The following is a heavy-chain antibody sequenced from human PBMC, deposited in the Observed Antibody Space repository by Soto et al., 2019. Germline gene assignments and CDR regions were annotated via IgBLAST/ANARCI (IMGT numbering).Heavy chain of an antibody. CDR2: IIPIFGTA. Sequence: ASVKVSCKASGGTFSSYAISWVRQAPGQGLEWMGGIIPIFGTANYAQKFQGRVTITADESTSTAYMELSSLRSEDTAVYYCARDGTPRQQLSWFDPWGQGTLVTVSS. V-gene: IGHV1-69*13. CDR1: GGTFSSYA. CDR3: ARDGTPRQQLSWFDP. D-gene: IGHD6-13*01. J-gene: IGHJ5*02.